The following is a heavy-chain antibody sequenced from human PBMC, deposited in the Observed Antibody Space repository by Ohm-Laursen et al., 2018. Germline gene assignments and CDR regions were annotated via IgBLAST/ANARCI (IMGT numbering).Heavy chain of an antibody. D-gene: IGHD6-25*01. J-gene: IGHJ6*02. CDR3: ARRLQPYGYLGMDV. CDR2: INPRVGST. Sequence: ASVKVSCKASGDTFTSYSMHWVRQAPGQGLEWMGIINPRVGSTSYAQKFQGRVTMTRDTSTSTVYMELSSLRSEDTAVYYCARRLQPYGYLGMDVWGQGTTVTVSS. CDR1: GDTFTSYS. V-gene: IGHV1-46*01.